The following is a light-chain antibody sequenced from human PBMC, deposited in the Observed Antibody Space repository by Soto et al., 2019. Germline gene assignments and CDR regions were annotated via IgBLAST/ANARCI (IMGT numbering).Light chain of an antibody. CDR3: QHYDNSPVA. J-gene: IGKJ4*01. V-gene: IGKV3-20*01. Sequence: EIVLTQSPGTLSLSPGERATLSCRASQSISSSHLAWYQQKPGQAPRLLIYGASSRAIGIPDRFSGSGSGTDFTLTISRLEPEDVALYLCQHYDNSPVAFGGGTKVEIK. CDR1: QSISSSH. CDR2: GAS.